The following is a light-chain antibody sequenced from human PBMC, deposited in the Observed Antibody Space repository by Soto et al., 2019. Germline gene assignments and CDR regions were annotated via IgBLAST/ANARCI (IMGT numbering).Light chain of an antibody. CDR2: GAS. J-gene: IGKJ4*01. CDR1: QSVRSNY. CDR3: QQYDTSPPLT. Sequence: EIVLTQSPGTLSLSPGDRATLSCRASQSVRSNYLAWYQQKPGQAPRLLLYGASSRATDIPDRFSGSGSGTDFTLTSSRLETEDFAVYYCQQYDTSPPLTFGGGTKVEIK. V-gene: IGKV3-20*01.